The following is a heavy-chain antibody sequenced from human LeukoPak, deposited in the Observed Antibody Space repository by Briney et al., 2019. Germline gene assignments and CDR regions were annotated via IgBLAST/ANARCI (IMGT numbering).Heavy chain of an antibody. V-gene: IGHV1-2*06. J-gene: IGHJ4*02. D-gene: IGHD4-23*01. CDR1: GYTFIGFY. CDR3: ARAYGGSLTRYFDY. Sequence: ASVKVSCKSSGYTFIGFYMHWVRQAPGQGLEWMGRINPDSGGTNYAQKFQGRVTMTRDTSISTAYMELSRLRSDDTAVYYCARAYGGSLTRYFDYWGQGTLVTVSS. CDR2: INPDSGGT.